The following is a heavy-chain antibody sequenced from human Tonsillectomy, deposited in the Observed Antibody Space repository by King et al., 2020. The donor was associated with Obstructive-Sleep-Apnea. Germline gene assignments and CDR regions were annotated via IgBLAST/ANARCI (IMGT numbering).Heavy chain of an antibody. V-gene: IGHV5-51*01. J-gene: IGHJ3*02. CDR2: IYPADSKA. CDR3: ATSDAFTI. Sequence: VQLVESGAEVKKPGESLKISCKTSGYIFSTTWIGWVRQMPGKGLEWMGIIYPADSKARYSPSFQGQVTISVDRSINTAYLQWSSLKASDTAMYYCATSDAFTIWGQGTMVTVSS. CDR1: GYIFSTTW.